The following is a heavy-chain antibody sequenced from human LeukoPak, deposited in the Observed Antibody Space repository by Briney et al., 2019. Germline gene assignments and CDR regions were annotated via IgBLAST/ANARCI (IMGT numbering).Heavy chain of an antibody. CDR1: GFTLSNYW. D-gene: IGHD3-22*01. V-gene: IGHV3-74*01. Sequence: GGSLRLSCSASGFTLSNYWIHWVRQAPGKGLVWVSRINTDGSSTNYADSVRGRFTVSRDNAKNTLYLQMNSLRVEDTAVYYCANDDYYDSSGQLDAFDIWGQGTLVTVSS. CDR3: ANDDYYDSSGQLDAFDI. CDR2: INTDGSST. J-gene: IGHJ4*02.